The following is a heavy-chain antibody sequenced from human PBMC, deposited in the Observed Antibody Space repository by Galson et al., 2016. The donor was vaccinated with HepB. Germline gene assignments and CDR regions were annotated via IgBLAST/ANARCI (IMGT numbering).Heavy chain of an antibody. V-gene: IGHV6-1*01. CDR2: TYYRSKWYN. J-gene: IGHJ6*03. Sequence: CAISGDSVSSNSAAWNWIRQSPSRGLEWLGGTYYRSKWYNDYAASVKSRITINPDTSKNQFSLQLNSVTPEDTAVYYCARVQKGVVVTWYYYCMDVWGKGTTVTVS. D-gene: IGHD2-2*01. CDR3: ARVQKGVVVTWYYYCMDV. CDR1: GDSVSSNSAA.